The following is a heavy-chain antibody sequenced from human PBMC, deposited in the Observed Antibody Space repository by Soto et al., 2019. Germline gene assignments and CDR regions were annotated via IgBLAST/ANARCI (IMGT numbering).Heavy chain of an antibody. D-gene: IGHD6-19*01. CDR3: ARDTLAVADHGRFNYYCGMDV. CDR1: GDSVSSNSAA. CDR2: TYYRSKWYN. V-gene: IGHV6-1*01. J-gene: IGHJ6*02. Sequence: PSQTLSLTCAISGDSVSSNSAAWNWIRQSPSRALEWLGRTYYRSKWYNDYAVSVKSRITINPDTSKNQLSLQLNSVTPEDTAVYYCARDTLAVADHGRFNYYCGMDVWGQGTTVTVSS.